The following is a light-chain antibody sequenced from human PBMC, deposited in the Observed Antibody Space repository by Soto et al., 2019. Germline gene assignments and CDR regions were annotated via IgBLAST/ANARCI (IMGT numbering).Light chain of an antibody. CDR3: QKYNSAPQSTT. J-gene: IGKJ2*01. V-gene: IGKV1-27*01. CDR2: AAS. Sequence: DIQMTQSPSSLSASVGDRVTITCRASQGISNYLAWYQQKPGKVPKLLIYAASTLQSGVPSRFSGSGSGTDFTLTISSLQPEDVATYYCQKYNSAPQSTTFGQGTKLEIK. CDR1: QGISNY.